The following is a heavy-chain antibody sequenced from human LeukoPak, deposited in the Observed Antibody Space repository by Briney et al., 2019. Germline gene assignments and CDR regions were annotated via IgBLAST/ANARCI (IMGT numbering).Heavy chain of an antibody. V-gene: IGHV4-34*01. CDR1: GGSFSGYF. Sequence: SETLSLTCAVYGGSFSGYFWSWIRQPPGKGLEWIGVINNNGGTNYNPSLKSRVTISADTSKKQFSLKLRSVTAADTAVYYCARAQGRLVPPAYWGQGTLVTVSS. CDR3: ARAQGRLVPPAY. CDR2: INNNGGT. D-gene: IGHD3-9*01. J-gene: IGHJ4*02.